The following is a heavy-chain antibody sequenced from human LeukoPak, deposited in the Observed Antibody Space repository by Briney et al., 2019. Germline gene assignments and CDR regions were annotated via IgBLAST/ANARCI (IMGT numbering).Heavy chain of an antibody. CDR2: ISPDGSNK. Sequence: GRSLRLSCAASGFTFSSYGMHWVRQAPDQGLEWVAVISPDGSNKYYADTVKGRFTIPRDNSKNTLYLQMNSLRVEDMAVYNCAKELYCGSGSYPDYWGQGTLVTVSS. CDR1: GFTFSSYG. J-gene: IGHJ4*02. D-gene: IGHD3-10*01. CDR3: AKELYCGSGSYPDY. V-gene: IGHV3-30*18.